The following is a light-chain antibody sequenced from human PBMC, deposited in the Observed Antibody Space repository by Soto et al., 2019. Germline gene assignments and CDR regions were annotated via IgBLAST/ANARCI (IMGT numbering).Light chain of an antibody. V-gene: IGKV1-5*01. CDR3: QQYNSYSWT. Sequence: DIQMIQSPSTLSASVGDRFTITCLAIQSISSWLAWYQQKAGKAPKLLIYDASSLESGVPSRFSGSGSGTEFTLTISSLPPDDFAPYYCQQYNSYSWTFGQGTKVDIK. CDR2: DAS. J-gene: IGKJ1*01. CDR1: QSISSW.